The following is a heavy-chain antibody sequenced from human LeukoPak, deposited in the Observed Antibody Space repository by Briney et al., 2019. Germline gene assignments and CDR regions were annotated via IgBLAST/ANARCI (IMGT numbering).Heavy chain of an antibody. CDR2: ISSSGGST. Sequence: PGGSLRLSCAASGFTFSKYAMTWVRQAPGKGLEWVSGISSSGGSTYYVDSVKGRFTISRDNSKNTLHLQMNSLRAEDTAVYYRTKKTSEYGDPSSPDYWGQGTLVTVSS. V-gene: IGHV3-23*01. J-gene: IGHJ4*02. CDR1: GFTFSKYA. D-gene: IGHD4-17*01. CDR3: TKKTSEYGDPSSPDY.